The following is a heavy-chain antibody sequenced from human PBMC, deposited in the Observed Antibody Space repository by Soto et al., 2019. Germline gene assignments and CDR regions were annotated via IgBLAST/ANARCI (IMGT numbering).Heavy chain of an antibody. CDR1: GGTFSGYA. J-gene: IGHJ5*02. Sequence: SVKVSCKASGGTFSGYAISWVRQAPGQGLEWMGGIIPIFGTANYAQKFQGRVSMTTDTFTTTAYMELRSLRSDDTAVYYCARVVPGAEAWFGPWGQGTLVTVSS. CDR2: IIPIFGTA. V-gene: IGHV1-69*05. D-gene: IGHD2-2*01. CDR3: ARVVPGAEAWFGP.